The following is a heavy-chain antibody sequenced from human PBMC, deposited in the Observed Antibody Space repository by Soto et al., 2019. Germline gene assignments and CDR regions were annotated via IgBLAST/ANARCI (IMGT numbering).Heavy chain of an antibody. J-gene: IGHJ4*02. CDR2: IRFDGSNI. Sequence: QGQLVESGGGVVQPGRSLRLSCAASGFRFNGYGMHWVRQAPGTGLEWVAVIRFDGSNIYYADSVKGRFTISRENSKNMLYLEMNNLGDEDTAVYYCVRDGVGATGYFCYFDYWGQGTLVPVAS. D-gene: IGHD1-26*01. CDR3: VRDGVGATGYFCYFDY. V-gene: IGHV3-33*01. CDR1: GFRFNGYG.